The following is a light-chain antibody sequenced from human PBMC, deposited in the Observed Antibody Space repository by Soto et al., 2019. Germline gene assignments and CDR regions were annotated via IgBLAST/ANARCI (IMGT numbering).Light chain of an antibody. CDR1: SSDIGGCNY. CDR2: EVS. J-gene: IGLJ1*01. CDR3: SSYTSSSTRV. V-gene: IGLV2-14*01. Sequence: QSALAQPASVSGSPGQSITISCTGTSSDIGGCNYVSWYQRRPAKAPKLVIYEVSNRPSGVSNRFSGSKSGNTASLTISGLQAEDEADYYCSSYTSSSTRVFGTGTKVTVL.